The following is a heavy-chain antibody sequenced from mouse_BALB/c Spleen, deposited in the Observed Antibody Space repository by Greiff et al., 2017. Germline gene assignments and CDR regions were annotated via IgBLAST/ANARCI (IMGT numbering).Heavy chain of an antibody. CDR3: ARGGDGKGFAY. Sequence: DVMLVESGGDLVKPGGSLKLSCAASGFTFSSYGMSWVRQTPDKRLEWVATISSGGSYTYYPDSVKGRFTISRDNAKNTLYLQMSSLKSEDTAMYYCARGGDGKGFAYWGQGTLVTVSA. J-gene: IGHJ3*01. CDR2: ISSGGSYT. D-gene: IGHD2-1*01. CDR1: GFTFSSYG. V-gene: IGHV5-6*02.